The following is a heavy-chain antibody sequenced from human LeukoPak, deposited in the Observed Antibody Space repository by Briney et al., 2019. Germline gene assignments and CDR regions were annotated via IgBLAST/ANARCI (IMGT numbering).Heavy chain of an antibody. J-gene: IGHJ6*03. CDR1: GGSISSGSYY. Sequence: PSQTLSLTCTVSGGSISSGSYYWSWIRQPAGKGLEWIGRIYTSGSTNYNPSLKSRVTISVDTSKNQFSLKLSSVTAADTAVYYCAREVGYCSSTSCYPYHYYYYMDVWGKGTTVTISS. CDR2: IYTSGST. D-gene: IGHD2-2*01. V-gene: IGHV4-61*02. CDR3: AREVGYCSSTSCYPYHYYYYMDV.